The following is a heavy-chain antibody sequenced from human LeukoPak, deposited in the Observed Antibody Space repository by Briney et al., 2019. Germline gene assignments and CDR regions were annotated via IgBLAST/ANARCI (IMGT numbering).Heavy chain of an antibody. Sequence: PGGSLRLSCAASGFTFSSYGMHWVRQAPGKGLEWVAVISYEGSNKYYADSVKGRFTISRDNSKHTLYLQLNSLRAEDPAVYYCAKELYPYYYYYGMDVWGQGTTVTVSS. V-gene: IGHV3-30*18. CDR2: ISYEGSNK. CDR3: AKELYPYYYYYGMDV. D-gene: IGHD2-2*02. CDR1: GFTFSSYG. J-gene: IGHJ6*02.